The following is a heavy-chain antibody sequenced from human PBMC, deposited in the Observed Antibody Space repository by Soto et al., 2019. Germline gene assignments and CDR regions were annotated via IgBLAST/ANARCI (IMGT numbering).Heavy chain of an antibody. J-gene: IGHJ4*02. V-gene: IGHV4-31*03. CDR2: FYYSGST. CDR1: GASITNGGYY. Sequence: SETLSLTCSVSGASITNGGYYWTWIRQHPGKGLEWIGYFYYSGSTYYNPSLKSRLTISGDSSTNQISLEVASVTDADTAVYFCARGTDIAISPEKGAFDYGGPGVLVTFS. D-gene: IGHD3-9*01. CDR3: ARGTDIAISPEKGAFDY.